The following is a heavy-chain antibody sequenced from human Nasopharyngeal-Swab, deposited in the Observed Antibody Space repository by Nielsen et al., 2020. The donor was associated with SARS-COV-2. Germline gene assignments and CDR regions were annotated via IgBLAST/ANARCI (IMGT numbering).Heavy chain of an antibody. D-gene: IGHD3-10*01. Sequence: GSLRLSCAVYGGSFSGYYWSWIRQPPGKGLEWIGEINHSGSPNYNPSLKSRVTISVDTSKNQFSLKLSSVAAADTAVYYCARLDYYYGSGSYRYWGQGTLVTVSS. CDR3: ARLDYYYGSGSYRY. CDR2: INHSGSP. CDR1: GGSFSGYY. J-gene: IGHJ4*02. V-gene: IGHV4-34*01.